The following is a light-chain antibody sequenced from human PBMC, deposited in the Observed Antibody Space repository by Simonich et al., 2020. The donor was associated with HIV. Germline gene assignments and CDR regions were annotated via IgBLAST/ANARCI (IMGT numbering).Light chain of an antibody. CDR3: QQHYDTPWT. V-gene: IGKV4-1*01. J-gene: IGKJ1*01. Sequence: DIVMTQSPDSLAVSLGERATINCNSRQSVVHSSNNKNSLTWYQQKPGQPPNLLMYWASTRESCVPDRFSGSGSVTDFTLTINSLQAEDVAVYYCQQHYDTPWTFGQGTKVEIK. CDR1: QSVVHSSNNKNS. CDR2: WAS.